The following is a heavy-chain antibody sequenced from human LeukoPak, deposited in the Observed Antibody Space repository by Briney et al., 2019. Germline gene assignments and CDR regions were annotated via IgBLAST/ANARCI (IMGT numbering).Heavy chain of an antibody. CDR3: TTAPYGNYYYYYMDV. J-gene: IGHJ6*03. Sequence: GGSLRLSCAASGFTFSKAWMSWVRQAPGKGLEWVGRIKSKTDGGTTDYAAPVKGRFTISRDDSKHTLYLQMNGLKTEDTAVYYCTTAPYGNYYYYYMDVWGKGTTVTVSS. D-gene: IGHD4-17*01. CDR1: GFTFSKAW. CDR2: IKSKTDGGTT. V-gene: IGHV3-15*01.